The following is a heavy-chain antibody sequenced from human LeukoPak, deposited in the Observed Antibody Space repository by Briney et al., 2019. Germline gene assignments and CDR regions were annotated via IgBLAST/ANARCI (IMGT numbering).Heavy chain of an antibody. CDR3: ARELGYYYDSIGY. CDR2: ISSSSSYI. D-gene: IGHD3-22*01. Sequence: GGSLRLSCAASGFTFSSYSMNWVRQAPGKGLEWVSSISSSSSYIYYADSVKGRYTISRDNAKNSLYLQMNSLRAEDTAVYYCARELGYYYDSIGYWGQGTLVTVSS. V-gene: IGHV3-21*01. J-gene: IGHJ4*02. CDR1: GFTFSSYS.